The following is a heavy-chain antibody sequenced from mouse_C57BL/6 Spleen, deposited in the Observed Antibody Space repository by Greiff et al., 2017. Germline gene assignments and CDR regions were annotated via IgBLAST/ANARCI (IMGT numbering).Heavy chain of an antibody. Sequence: QVQLQQPGTELVKPGASVKLSCKASGYTFTSYWMHWVKQRPGQGLEWIGNINPSNGGTEYNETVKSKATLTVAKSSSTAYMQLSSLTSEDSAVYYCARNLYYYGSSGGFAYWGQGTLVTVSA. D-gene: IGHD1-1*01. J-gene: IGHJ3*01. CDR2: INPSNGGT. CDR1: GYTFTSYW. CDR3: ARNLYYYGSSGGFAY. V-gene: IGHV1-53*01.